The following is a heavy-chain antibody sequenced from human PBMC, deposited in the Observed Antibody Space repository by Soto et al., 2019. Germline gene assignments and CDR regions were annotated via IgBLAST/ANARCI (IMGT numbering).Heavy chain of an antibody. CDR3: ARVGAVAGNLGYYYYYGMDV. CDR1: GYTFTSYA. D-gene: IGHD6-19*01. CDR2: INAGNGNT. Sequence: VASVKVSCKASGYTFTSYAMHWVRQAPGQRLEWMGWINAGNGNTKYSQKFQGRVTITRDTSASTAYMELSSLRSEDTAVYYCARVGAVAGNLGYYYYYGMDVWGQGTTVTVSS. J-gene: IGHJ6*02. V-gene: IGHV1-3*01.